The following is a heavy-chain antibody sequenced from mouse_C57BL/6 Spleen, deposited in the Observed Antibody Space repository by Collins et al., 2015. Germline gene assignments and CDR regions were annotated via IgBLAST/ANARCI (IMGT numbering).Heavy chain of an antibody. CDR2: INTYSGVP. CDR1: GYTFTTYG. J-gene: IGHJ2*01. D-gene: IGHD2-2*01. CDR3: ARHYGYGYFDY. Sequence: QIQFVQSGPELKKPGETVKISCKASGYTFTTYGMSWVKQAPGKGLKWMGWINTYSGVPTYADDFKGRFAFSLETSASTAYLQINNLKNEDTATYFCARHYGYGYFDYWGQGTTLTVSS. V-gene: IGHV9-3*01.